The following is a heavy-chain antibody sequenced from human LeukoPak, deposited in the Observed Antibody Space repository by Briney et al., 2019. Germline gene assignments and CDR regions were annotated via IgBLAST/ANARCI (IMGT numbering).Heavy chain of an antibody. Sequence: GGSLRLSCAASGFTFSTYSMNWVRQAPGKGLEWVSYISSSGSTIYYADSVKGRFTISRDNAKNSLYLQVSSLRAEDTAVYYCARRGDNIYYYYMDVWGKGTTVTVSS. D-gene: IGHD5-24*01. CDR2: ISSSGSTI. CDR1: GFTFSTYS. V-gene: IGHV3-48*01. J-gene: IGHJ6*03. CDR3: ARRGDNIYYYYMDV.